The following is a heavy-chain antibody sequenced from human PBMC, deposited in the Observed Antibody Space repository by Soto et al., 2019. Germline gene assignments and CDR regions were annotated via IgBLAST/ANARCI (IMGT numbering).Heavy chain of an antibody. CDR1: GFSVTANY. J-gene: IGHJ4*02. CDR2: IYSGGST. D-gene: IGHD5-12*01. V-gene: IGHV3-53*01. Sequence: DVQVVESGGGLIQPGGSLRLSCEVSGFSVTANYMSWVRQAPEKGLEWVSVIYSGGSTYYVDSVKGRFSISRDISKNTLYLKMNSLRAEDTAVYYCHGYGYWGQGTLVTVSS. CDR3: HGYGY.